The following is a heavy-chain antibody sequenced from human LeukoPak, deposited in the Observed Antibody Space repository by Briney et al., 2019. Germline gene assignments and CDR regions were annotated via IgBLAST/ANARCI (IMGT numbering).Heavy chain of an antibody. D-gene: IGHD3-3*02. CDR2: IWYDGSKK. CDR3: ARDGISNTWYRWFDP. Sequence: GGSLRLSCAASGFIFSSYGMHWVRQAPGKGLEWVAIIWYDGSKKCYADSVKGRFIISRDNSENMLYLQMNSLRADDTAIYYCARDGISNTWYRWFDPWGQGTLATVSS. V-gene: IGHV3-33*01. CDR1: GFIFSSYG. J-gene: IGHJ5*02.